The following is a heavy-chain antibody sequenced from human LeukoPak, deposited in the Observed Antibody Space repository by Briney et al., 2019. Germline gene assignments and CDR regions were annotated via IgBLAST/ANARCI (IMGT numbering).Heavy chain of an antibody. CDR3: ARDMWELPPDYYYDY. CDR2: INPNSGDT. V-gene: IGHV1-2*06. CDR1: GYTFTGHY. J-gene: IGHJ4*02. D-gene: IGHD1-26*01. Sequence: GASVKVSCKASGYTFTGHYLNWLRQAPGQGLEWMGRINPNSGDTKYADKFQGRVIMTRDTSTSTAYMELNGLRSNDTASYYCARDMWELPPDYYYDYWGQGTLVTVSS.